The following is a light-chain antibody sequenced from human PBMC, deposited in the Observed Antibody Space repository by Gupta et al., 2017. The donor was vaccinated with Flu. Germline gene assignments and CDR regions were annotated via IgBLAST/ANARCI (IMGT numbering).Light chain of an antibody. V-gene: IGKV1-39*01. CDR2: AAS. Sequence: SPSSLSASVGDRVTITCRASQHISIYLNWYQQKSGKAPRLLIYAASRLESGDPSRFAGSGSDTEFSLTISSLQPEDFGTYFCQQSYSIVTFGQGTRLEIK. CDR3: QQSYSIVT. J-gene: IGKJ5*01. CDR1: QHISIY.